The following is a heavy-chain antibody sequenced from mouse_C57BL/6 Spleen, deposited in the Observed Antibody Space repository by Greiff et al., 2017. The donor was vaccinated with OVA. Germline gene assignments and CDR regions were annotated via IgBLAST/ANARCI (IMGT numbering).Heavy chain of an antibody. CDR1: GYAFSSSW. J-gene: IGHJ1*03. CDR2: IYPGDGDT. V-gene: IGHV1-82*01. D-gene: IGHD1-2*01. Sequence: VQLQQSGPELVKPGASVKISCKASGYAFSSSWMNWVKQRPGKGLEWIGRIYPGDGDTNYNGKFKGKATLTADKSSSTAYMQLSSLQSEDSAVYFCARAWPFTTAGDWYFDVWGTGTMVTVSS. CDR3: ARAWPFTTAGDWYFDV.